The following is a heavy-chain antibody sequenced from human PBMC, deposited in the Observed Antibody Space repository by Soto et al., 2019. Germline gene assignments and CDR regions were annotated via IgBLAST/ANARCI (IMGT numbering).Heavy chain of an antibody. V-gene: IGHV4-39*01. CDR2: IYYSGST. CDR1: GGSIRSSSYY. Sequence: SETLSLTCTVSGGSIRSSSYYWGWIRQPPGKGLEWIGSIYYSGSTYYNPSLKSRVTISVDTSKNQFSLKLSSVTAADTAVYYCARRLAEHYYYYGMDVWGQGTTVTVS. D-gene: IGHD1-26*01. CDR3: ARRLAEHYYYYGMDV. J-gene: IGHJ6*02.